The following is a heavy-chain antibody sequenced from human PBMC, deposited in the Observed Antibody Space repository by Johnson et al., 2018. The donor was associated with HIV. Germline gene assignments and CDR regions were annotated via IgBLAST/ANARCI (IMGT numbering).Heavy chain of an antibody. CDR1: GFIVSSNY. J-gene: IGHJ3*02. Sequence: VQLVESGGGLIQPGGSLRLSCAASGFIVSSNYMNWVRQAPGKGLEWVSVIHSGGSTYYADSVKGRFTISRDNSKNTLYLQMNSLRAEDTAVYFCARDSISCYSCAFDMWGQGTMVTVSS. CDR3: ARDSISCYSCAFDM. CDR2: IHSGGST. V-gene: IGHV3-53*01. D-gene: IGHD2-2*01.